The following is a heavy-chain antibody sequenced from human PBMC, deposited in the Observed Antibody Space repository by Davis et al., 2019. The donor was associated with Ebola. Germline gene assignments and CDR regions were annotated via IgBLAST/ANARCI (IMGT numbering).Heavy chain of an antibody. CDR2: ISYDGSNK. D-gene: IGHD3-10*01. CDR1: GFTFSSYG. Sequence: GGSLRLSCAASGFTFSSYGMHWVRQAPGKGLEWVAVISYDGSNKYYADSVKGRFTISRDNSKNTLYLQMNSLRTEDTALFYCARDRFGSGTYYNGRLDYWGQGALVTVSS. CDR3: ARDRFGSGTYYNGRLDY. V-gene: IGHV3-30*03. J-gene: IGHJ4*02.